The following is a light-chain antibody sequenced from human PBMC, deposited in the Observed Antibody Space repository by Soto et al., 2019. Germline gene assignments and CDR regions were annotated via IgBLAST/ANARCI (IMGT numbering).Light chain of an antibody. CDR1: QSVSSSY. V-gene: IGKV3-20*01. Sequence: EIVLTQSPGTLSLSPGDTATLSCRASQSVSSSYLAWYQQKPGQAPRLLIYGASSRATGIPDRFSGSGSGTDFTLTISRLEPEDFAVYYCQQYGSSPSTLGQGTKVEIK. CDR3: QQYGSSPST. J-gene: IGKJ1*01. CDR2: GAS.